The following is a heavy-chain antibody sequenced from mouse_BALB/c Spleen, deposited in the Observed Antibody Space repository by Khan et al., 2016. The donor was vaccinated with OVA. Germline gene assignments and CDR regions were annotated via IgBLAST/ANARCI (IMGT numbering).Heavy chain of an antibody. V-gene: IGHV2-2*02. Sequence: QVQLKQSGPGLVQPSQSLSITCTVSGFSLTNYGVHWVRQSPGKGLEWLGLIWSGGSTDYNAAFISRLSISKDNSKSQVFFKMNSLQANDTAIYYCARNYDYDEGLNYWGQGTLVTVSA. J-gene: IGHJ3*01. CDR2: IWSGGST. CDR3: ARNYDYDEGLNY. D-gene: IGHD2-4*01. CDR1: GFSLTNYG.